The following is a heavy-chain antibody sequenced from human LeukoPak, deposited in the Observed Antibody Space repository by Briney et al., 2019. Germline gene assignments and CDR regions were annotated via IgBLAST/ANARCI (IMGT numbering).Heavy chain of an antibody. D-gene: IGHD6-19*01. CDR2: IYYSGST. CDR3: ARDLISGYAFDI. Sequence: RTSETLSLTCTVSGGSISSGDYYWSWIRQPPGKGLEWIGYIYYSGSTNYNPSLKSRVTISVDTSKNQFSLKLSSVTAADTAVYYCARDLISGYAFDIWGQGTMVTVSS. CDR1: GGSISSGDYY. J-gene: IGHJ3*02. V-gene: IGHV4-61*08.